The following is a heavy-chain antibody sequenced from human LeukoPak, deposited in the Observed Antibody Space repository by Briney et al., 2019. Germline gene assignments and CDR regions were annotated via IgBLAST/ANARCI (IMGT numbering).Heavy chain of an antibody. V-gene: IGHV4-59*08. CDR2: IYYSGSI. J-gene: IGHJ4*02. Sequence: ASETLSPTCTVSGGSISSYYWSWIRQPPGKGLEWIGYIYYSGSINYNPSLKSRVTISVDTSKNQFSLKLSSVTAADTAVYYCARPKYYYDSSGYAYWGQGTLVTVSS. CDR1: GGSISSYY. CDR3: ARPKYYYDSSGYAY. D-gene: IGHD3-22*01.